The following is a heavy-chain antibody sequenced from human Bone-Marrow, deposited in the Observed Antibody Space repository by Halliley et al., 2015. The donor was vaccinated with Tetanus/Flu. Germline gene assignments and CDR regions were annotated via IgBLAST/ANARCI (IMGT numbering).Heavy chain of an antibody. D-gene: IGHD1-1*01. CDR3: ARDYNNDYYYYGMDV. Sequence: SLRLSCAASGFTFSSYEMNWVRQAPGKGLEWISYISDSGSTKYYADSVKGRFTISRDNAKKSLYLQMNSLRAEDTAVYFCARDYNNDYYYYGMDVWGHGTTVTVSS. CDR2: ISDSGSTK. J-gene: IGHJ6*02. CDR1: GFTFSSYE. V-gene: IGHV3-48*03.